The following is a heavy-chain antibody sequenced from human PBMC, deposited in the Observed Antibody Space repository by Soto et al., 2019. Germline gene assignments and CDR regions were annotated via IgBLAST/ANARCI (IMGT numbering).Heavy chain of an antibody. CDR3: ARERFWSGYYYYYGMDV. J-gene: IGHJ6*02. V-gene: IGHV1-46*01. Sequence: GASVKVSCKASGYTFTSYYMHWVRQAPGQGLEWMGIINPSGGSTSYAQKFQGRVTMTRDTSTSTVYVELSSLRSEDTAVYYCARERFWSGYYYYYGMDVWGQGTTVTVSS. CDR2: INPSGGST. D-gene: IGHD3-3*01. CDR1: GYTFTSYY.